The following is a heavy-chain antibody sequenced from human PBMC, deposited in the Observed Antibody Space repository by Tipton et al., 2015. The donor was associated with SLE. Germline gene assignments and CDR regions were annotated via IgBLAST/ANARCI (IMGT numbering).Heavy chain of an antibody. D-gene: IGHD3-22*01. CDR3: AREGGSSGYYFDY. CDR2: ISYDGSNK. J-gene: IGHJ4*02. CDR1: GFTFSSYG. V-gene: IGHV3-30*03. Sequence: RSLRLSCAASGFTFSSYGMHWVRQAPGKGLEWVAVISYDGSNKYYADSVKGRFTISRDNSKNTLYLQMNSLRAEDTAVYYCAREGGSSGYYFDYWGQGTLVTVSS.